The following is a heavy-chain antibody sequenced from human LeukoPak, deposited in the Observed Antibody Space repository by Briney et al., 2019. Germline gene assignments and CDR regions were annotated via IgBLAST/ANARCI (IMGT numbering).Heavy chain of an antibody. V-gene: IGHV4-31*11. Sequence: SETLSLTCAVSGGSISSGGHSWSWIRQHPGKGLEWIGYIYNTGSRYYNPSLKSRLTISVDTSQNQFSLKLSSVTAADTAVYYCARSRPGTHPFDPWGQGTLVTVSS. CDR3: ARSRPGTHPFDP. CDR1: GGSISSGGHS. J-gene: IGHJ5*02. CDR2: IYNTGSR. D-gene: IGHD3-10*01.